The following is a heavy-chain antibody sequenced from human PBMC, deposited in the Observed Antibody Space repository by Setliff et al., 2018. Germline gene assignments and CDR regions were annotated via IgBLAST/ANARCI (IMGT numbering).Heavy chain of an antibody. D-gene: IGHD6-13*01. Sequence: ASVKVSCKASGYTFTTLDINWVRQTAGQGLEWMGWMSPGSGYTGYAQKFQDRVIMTRDTSISTAYMELSSLRSEDTAVYYCARTYSSSWYYYYGMDVWGQGTTVTVSS. V-gene: IGHV1-8*01. CDR2: MSPGSGYT. CDR1: GYTFTTLD. CDR3: ARTYSSSWYYYYGMDV. J-gene: IGHJ6*02.